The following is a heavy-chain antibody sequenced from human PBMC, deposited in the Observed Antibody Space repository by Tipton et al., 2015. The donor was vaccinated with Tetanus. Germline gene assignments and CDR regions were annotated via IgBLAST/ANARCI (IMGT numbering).Heavy chain of an antibody. CDR2: VNGDNGIT. CDR3: ARVVRGSGSRIRAVDH. J-gene: IGHJ4*02. Sequence: QSGPEVKKPGASVKISCKTSGYPFISYTMHWVRQAPGQGLEWMGCVNGDNGITKYSQKFQGRVTITRDTSASTGYMTLSSLRSEDTAVYDGARVVRGSGSRIRAVDHWGQGTLVIVSS. D-gene: IGHD3-10*01. V-gene: IGHV1-3*01. CDR1: GYPFISYT.